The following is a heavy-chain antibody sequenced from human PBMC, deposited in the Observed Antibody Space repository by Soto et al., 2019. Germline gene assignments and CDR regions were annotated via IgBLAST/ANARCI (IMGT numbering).Heavy chain of an antibody. CDR2: ISSRGGTI. J-gene: IGHJ6*02. D-gene: IGHD1-26*01. CDR1: GFTFTDYY. Sequence: GSLRLSCAASGFTFTDYYMSWIRQAPGKGLEWVSFISSRGGTIYYADSVKGRFTISRDNAKNSLYLQMNSLRAEDTAVYYCARDPPTDAYYYIGMDFWGQGTTVTVSS. V-gene: IGHV3-11*01. CDR3: ARDPPTDAYYYIGMDF.